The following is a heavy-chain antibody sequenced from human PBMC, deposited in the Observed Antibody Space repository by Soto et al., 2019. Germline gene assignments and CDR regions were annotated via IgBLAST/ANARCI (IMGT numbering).Heavy chain of an antibody. V-gene: IGHV3-11*01. D-gene: IGHD3-3*02. Sequence: PGGSLRLSSAASGFTFSDYYMSWIRQAPGKGLEWVSYISSSGSTIYYADSVKGRFTISRDNAKNSLYLQMNSLRAEDPAVYYCARDRCRWISSYHSYAMDVWGQGTPVTVSS. CDR1: GFTFSDYY. CDR3: ARDRCRWISSYHSYAMDV. J-gene: IGHJ6*02. CDR2: ISSSGSTI.